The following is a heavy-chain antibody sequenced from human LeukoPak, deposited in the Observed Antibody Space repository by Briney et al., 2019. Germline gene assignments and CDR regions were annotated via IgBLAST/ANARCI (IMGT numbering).Heavy chain of an antibody. CDR1: GFTFSSYC. CDR3: ANGGYTSSSYVVDY. J-gene: IGHJ4*02. CDR2: ITYDGSNT. Sequence: PGRSLRLSCAASGFTFSSYCMHWVRQAPGQGLEWVAVITYDGSNTYYADSVKGRFTISRDNSKNTLYLQMSSLRPEDTAVYYCANGGYTSSSYVVDYWGQGTLVTVSS. V-gene: IGHV3-30*18. D-gene: IGHD6-13*01.